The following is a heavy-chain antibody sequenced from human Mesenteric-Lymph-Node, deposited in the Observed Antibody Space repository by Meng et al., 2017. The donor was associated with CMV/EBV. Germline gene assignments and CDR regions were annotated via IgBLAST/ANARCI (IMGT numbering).Heavy chain of an antibody. CDR3: AGGIAAAGSRWFDP. V-gene: IGHV1-69*02. D-gene: IGHD6-13*01. Sequence: QVQLVQSGAEVKKPGSSVKVSGKASGGTFSSYTISWVRQAPVQGLEWMGRIIPILGIANYAQKFQGRVTITADKSTSTAYMELSSLRSEDTAVYYCAGGIAAAGSRWFDPWGQGTLVTVSS. CDR2: IIPILGIA. CDR1: GGTFSSYT. J-gene: IGHJ5*02.